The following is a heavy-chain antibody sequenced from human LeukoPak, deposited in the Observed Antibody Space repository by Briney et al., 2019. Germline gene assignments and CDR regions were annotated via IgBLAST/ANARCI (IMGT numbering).Heavy chain of an antibody. CDR1: GYTFTGYY. D-gene: IGHD6-6*01. J-gene: IGHJ4*02. CDR3: ARHIAARTPYYFDY. Sequence: ASVTVSCKASGYTFTGYYMHWVRQAPGQGLEWMGWINPNSGGTNYAQKFQGRVTMTRDTSISTAYMELSRLRSDDTAVYYCARHIAARTPYYFDYWGQGTLVTVSS. CDR2: INPNSGGT. V-gene: IGHV1-2*02.